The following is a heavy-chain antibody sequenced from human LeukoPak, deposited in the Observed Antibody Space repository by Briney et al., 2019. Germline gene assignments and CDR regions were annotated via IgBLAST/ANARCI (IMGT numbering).Heavy chain of an antibody. Sequence: GGSLRLSCAASGFTFSSYAMSWVRQAPGKGLEWVSTISEGGSSTYYADSVKGQFTISRDNSKNTLSLQMISLRAEDTAVYYCARASSDMLFGVVRWGQGTLVTVSS. J-gene: IGHJ4*02. D-gene: IGHD3-3*01. CDR2: ISEGGSST. CDR3: ARASSDMLFGVVR. V-gene: IGHV3-23*01. CDR1: GFTFSSYA.